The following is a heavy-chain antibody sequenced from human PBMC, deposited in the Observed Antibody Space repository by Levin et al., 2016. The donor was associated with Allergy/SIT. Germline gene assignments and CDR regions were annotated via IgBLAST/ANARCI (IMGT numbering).Heavy chain of an antibody. CDR3: ARHDDGGSNWFDP. J-gene: IGHJ5*02. CDR1: GGSISSYY. Sequence: SETLSLTCTVSGGSISSYYWSWIRQPPGKGLEWIGYIYYSGSTNYNPSLESRATISVDTSKNQFSLKLRSVTAADTAVYYCARHDDGGSNWFDPWGQGTLVTVSS. D-gene: IGHD2-15*01. V-gene: IGHV4-59*08. CDR2: IYYSGST.